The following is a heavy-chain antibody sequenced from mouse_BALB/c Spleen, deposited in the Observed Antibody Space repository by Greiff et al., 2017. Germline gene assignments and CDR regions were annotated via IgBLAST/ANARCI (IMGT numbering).Heavy chain of an antibody. J-gene: IGHJ3*01. CDR3: TRGKEYSNYGFAY. Sequence: DVMLVESGGGLVKPGGSLTLSCAASGFTFSSYAMSWVRQTPEKRLEWVASISSGGSTYYPDSVKGRFTISRDNARNILYLQMCSLRSEDTAMYYCTRGKEYSNYGFAYWGQGTMVTVSA. D-gene: IGHD2-5*01. CDR1: GFTFSSYA. CDR2: ISSGGST. V-gene: IGHV5-6-5*01.